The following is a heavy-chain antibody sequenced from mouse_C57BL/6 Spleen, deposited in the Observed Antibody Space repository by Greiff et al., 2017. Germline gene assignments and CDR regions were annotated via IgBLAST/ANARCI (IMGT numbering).Heavy chain of an antibody. J-gene: IGHJ2*01. CDR3: AREGLTTVVTPDY. Sequence: SCKASGYTFTSYWMHWVKQRPGRGLEWIGRIDPNSGGTKYNEKFKSKATLTVDKPSSTAYMQLSSLTSEDSAVYYCAREGLTTVVTPDYWGQGTTLTVSS. D-gene: IGHD1-1*01. V-gene: IGHV1-72*01. CDR1: GYTFTSYW. CDR2: IDPNSGGT.